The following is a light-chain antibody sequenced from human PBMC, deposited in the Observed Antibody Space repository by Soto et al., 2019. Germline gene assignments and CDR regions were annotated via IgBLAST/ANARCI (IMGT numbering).Light chain of an antibody. Sequence: EIVLTQSPVTLSLSQGERATLSCRASQSVSNQLAWYQQKPGQAPRLLIYDASRRVTGIPDRFSGSGSGTDFTLTISRLEPEDFAVYYCQQYGSSLWTFGQGTKVDIK. CDR2: DAS. CDR1: QSVSNQ. V-gene: IGKV3-20*01. CDR3: QQYGSSLWT. J-gene: IGKJ1*01.